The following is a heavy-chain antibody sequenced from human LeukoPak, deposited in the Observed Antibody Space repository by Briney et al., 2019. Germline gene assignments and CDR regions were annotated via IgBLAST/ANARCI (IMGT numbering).Heavy chain of an antibody. Sequence: ASVKVSCKASGFTFTSFYIYWVRQAPGQGLEWMGIINPSGGSTNYAQNFQGRVTMTVDTSTSTVYMELSSLRSEDAAVYYCARGATMVRGVRIYYYYGMDVWGQGTTVTVSS. J-gene: IGHJ6*02. D-gene: IGHD3-10*01. CDR3: ARGATMVRGVRIYYYYGMDV. V-gene: IGHV1-46*01. CDR1: GFTFTSFY. CDR2: INPSGGST.